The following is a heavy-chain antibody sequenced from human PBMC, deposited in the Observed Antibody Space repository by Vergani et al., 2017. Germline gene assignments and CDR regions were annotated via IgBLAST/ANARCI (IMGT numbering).Heavy chain of an antibody. Sequence: EVQLVESGGGLVQPGGSLRLSCAASGFTFSSYGMHWVRQAPGKGLEWVSAISGSGGSTYYADSVKGRFTISRDNSKNTLYLQMNSLRAEDTAVYYCAKDYDILTGYYASDYWGQGTLVTVSS. J-gene: IGHJ4*02. D-gene: IGHD3-9*01. CDR2: ISGSGGST. CDR3: AKDYDILTGYYASDY. V-gene: IGHV3-23*04. CDR1: GFTFSSYG.